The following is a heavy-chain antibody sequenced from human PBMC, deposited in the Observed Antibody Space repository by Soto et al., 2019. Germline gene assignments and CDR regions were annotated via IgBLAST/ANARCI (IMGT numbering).Heavy chain of an antibody. CDR3: ATTTGYSYYYYGMGV. D-gene: IGHD3-9*01. CDR2: ISAYNGDT. V-gene: IGHV1-18*01. Sequence: QVQLVQSGAEVKKPGASVKVSCKASGYHLTSYGISWVRQAPGQGLEWMGWISAYNGDTNYAQKFQGRGTLTTDTSTSTAYMELRSVRSDDTAVYYCATTTGYSYYYYGMGVCCQGTTVTVYS. J-gene: IGHJ6*02. CDR1: GYHLTSYG.